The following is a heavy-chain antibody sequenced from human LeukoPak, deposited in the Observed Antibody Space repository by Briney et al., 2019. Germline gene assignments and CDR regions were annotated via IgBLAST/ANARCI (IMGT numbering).Heavy chain of an antibody. CDR2: IYYSGST. CDR3: ARDRTGTYNWFDP. Sequence: SETLSLTCTVSGGSISSYYWSWIRQPPGKGLEWIGYIYYSGSTNYNPSLKSRVTISVGTSKNQFSLKLSSVTAADTAVYYCARDRTGTYNWFDPWGQGTLVTVSS. J-gene: IGHJ5*02. D-gene: IGHD2-8*02. V-gene: IGHV4-59*01. CDR1: GGSISSYY.